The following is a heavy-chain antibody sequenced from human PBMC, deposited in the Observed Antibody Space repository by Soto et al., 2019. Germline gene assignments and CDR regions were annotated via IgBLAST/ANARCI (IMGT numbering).Heavy chain of an antibody. J-gene: IGHJ4*02. CDR1: GGSISSYY. CDR3: ARTPNYCSGGSCYSYYFDY. D-gene: IGHD2-15*01. Sequence: SETLSLTCTVSGGSISSYYWSWIRQPPGKGLEWIGYIYYSGSTNYNPSLKGRVTISVDTSKNQFSLKLSSVTAADTAVYYCARTPNYCSGGSCYSYYFDYWGQGTLVTVSS. V-gene: IGHV4-59*08. CDR2: IYYSGST.